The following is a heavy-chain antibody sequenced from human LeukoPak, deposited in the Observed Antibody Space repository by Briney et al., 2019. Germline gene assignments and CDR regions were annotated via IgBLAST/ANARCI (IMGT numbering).Heavy chain of an antibody. Sequence: PGGSLRLSCAASGFTFSSYWMHWVRQAPGKGLVWVSRINSDGSGTSYADSVKGRFTISRDNAKNTLYLQMNSLRAEDKAVYYCARCGVSYYYDSSGYFDYWGQGTLVTVSS. CDR2: INSDGSGT. CDR1: GFTFSSYW. V-gene: IGHV3-74*01. J-gene: IGHJ4*02. D-gene: IGHD3-22*01. CDR3: ARCGVSYYYDSSGYFDY.